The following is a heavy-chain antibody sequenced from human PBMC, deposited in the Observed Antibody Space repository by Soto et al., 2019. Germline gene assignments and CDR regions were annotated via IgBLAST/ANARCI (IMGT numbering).Heavy chain of an antibody. Sequence: PSETLSLTCTVSGGSISSYYWSWIRQPPGKGLEWIGYIYYSGSTNYNPSLKSRVTISVDTSKNQFSLKLSSVTAADTAVYYCARSSSWSLGWFDPWGQGTLVTVSS. CDR1: GGSISSYY. J-gene: IGHJ5*02. V-gene: IGHV4-59*01. CDR2: IYYSGST. D-gene: IGHD6-13*01. CDR3: ARSSSWSLGWFDP.